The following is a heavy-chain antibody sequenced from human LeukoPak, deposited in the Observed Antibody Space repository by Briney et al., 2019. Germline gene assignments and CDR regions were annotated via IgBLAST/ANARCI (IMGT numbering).Heavy chain of an antibody. D-gene: IGHD5-18*01. CDR3: ASIPDEQDTAMVDLYFDI. V-gene: IGHV4-59*01. CDR1: GGSISSYY. J-gene: IGHJ3*02. CDR2: IYYSGST. Sequence: MPSETLSLTCTVSGGSISSYYWSWIRQPPGKGLEWIGYIYYSGSTNYNPSLKSRVTISVDTSKNQFSLKLSSVTAADTAVYYCASIPDEQDTAMVDLYFDIWGQGTMVTVSS.